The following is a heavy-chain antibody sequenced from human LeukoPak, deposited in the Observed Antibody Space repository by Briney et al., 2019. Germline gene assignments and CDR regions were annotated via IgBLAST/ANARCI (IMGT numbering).Heavy chain of an antibody. CDR2: INPNGGVT. Sequence: ASVKVSCKASGYTFSDNYIHWVRQAPGQGLEWMGIINPNGGVTTYAQKFQGRVTMTRDTSTSTIYMDLSSLKSEDTAVYYCARDSEEVSALDYWGQGTLVTVSS. D-gene: IGHD5/OR15-5a*01. V-gene: IGHV1-46*01. J-gene: IGHJ4*02. CDR3: ARDSEEVSALDY. CDR1: GYTFSDNY.